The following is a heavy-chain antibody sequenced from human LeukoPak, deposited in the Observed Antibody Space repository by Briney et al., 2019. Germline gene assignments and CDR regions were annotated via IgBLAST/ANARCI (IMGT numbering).Heavy chain of an antibody. D-gene: IGHD6-19*01. CDR2: LSGRGSNT. CDR3: ARGWYNSGYYCDY. V-gene: IGHV3-23*01. Sequence: GGSLRLSCAASGFNFSNYAMSWVRQAPAKGLEWVSALSGRGSNTYYADSVKGRFTISRDNAKNSLYLQMNSLRAEDTAVYYCARGWYNSGYYCDYWGQGTLVTVSS. J-gene: IGHJ4*02. CDR1: GFNFSNYA.